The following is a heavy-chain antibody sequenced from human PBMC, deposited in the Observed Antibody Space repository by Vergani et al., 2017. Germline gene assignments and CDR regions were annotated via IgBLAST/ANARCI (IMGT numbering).Heavy chain of an antibody. D-gene: IGHD2-2*01. Sequence: EVQLVQSGAEVKKPGESLKISCKGSGYSFTSYWIGGVRQMPGKGLEWMGIIYPGDSDTRYSPSFQGQVTNSAEKSISTAYLQWSSLKASATSMYYCARYIVVVPAAEYGGFDPWGQGSLVTVSS. CDR3: ARYIVVVPAAEYGGFDP. CDR1: GYSFTSYW. V-gene: IGHV5-51*01. CDR2: IYPGDSDT. J-gene: IGHJ5*02.